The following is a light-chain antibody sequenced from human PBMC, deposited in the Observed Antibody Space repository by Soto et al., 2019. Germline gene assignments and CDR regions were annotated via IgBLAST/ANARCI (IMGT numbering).Light chain of an antibody. CDR1: QGISNY. CDR2: AAS. V-gene: IGKV1-27*01. Sequence: DIQMSQSPSSVSASVGDRVTITCRASQGISNYLAWYQQKPGKVPKLLIHAASTLQSGVPSRFSGSGSGTDFTLTISSLQPEDVATYYCQKYNSAPDTFGQGTRLETK. J-gene: IGKJ5*01. CDR3: QKYNSAPDT.